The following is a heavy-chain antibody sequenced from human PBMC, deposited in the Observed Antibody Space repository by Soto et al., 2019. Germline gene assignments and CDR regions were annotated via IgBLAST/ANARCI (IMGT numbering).Heavy chain of an antibody. V-gene: IGHV3-53*02. Sequence: EVQLVETGGGLIQPGGSLRLSCAASGCTVSSNYMSWVRQAPGKGLEWVSIIYSGGSTHYAPSVKGRFTISRDNSKNTLYLQMNSLSAEDTAVYYFARGLNVYDDSGYYYDWGQGTLVTVSP. CDR2: IYSGGST. J-gene: IGHJ4*02. CDR1: GCTVSSNY. D-gene: IGHD3-22*01. CDR3: ARGLNVYDDSGYYYD.